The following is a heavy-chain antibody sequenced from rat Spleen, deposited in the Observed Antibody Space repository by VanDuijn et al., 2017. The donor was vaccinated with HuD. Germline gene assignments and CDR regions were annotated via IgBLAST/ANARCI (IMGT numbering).Heavy chain of an antibody. V-gene: IGHV5-22*01. Sequence: EVQLVESGGGLVQPGRSMKLSCAASGLSFSNYDMAWVRQAPTKGLEWVASINYDGTAAYYRDSVKGRFTLSRDNAKSTLYLQMNSLRSEDTATYYCARLSHYWYFDFWGPGTMVTVSS. D-gene: IGHD3-8*01. CDR2: INYDGTAA. CDR3: ARLSHYWYFDF. J-gene: IGHJ1*01. CDR1: GLSFSNYD.